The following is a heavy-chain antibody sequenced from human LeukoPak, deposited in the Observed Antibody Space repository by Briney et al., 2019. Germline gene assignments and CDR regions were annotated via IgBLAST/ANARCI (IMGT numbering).Heavy chain of an antibody. D-gene: IGHD2-2*01. J-gene: IGHJ5*02. CDR3: ARLYCTRTSCYLVDP. CDR1: GASVNSDSSY. Sequence: PAETLSLTCTVSGASVNSDSSYWGWIRQPPGKGPEWIGYISYRGSTNYNPSLKSRFTISVDTSKNQFSLKVTSVSAADTALYYCARLYCTRTSCYLVDPWGQGTLVTVSS. CDR2: ISYRGST. V-gene: IGHV4-61*01.